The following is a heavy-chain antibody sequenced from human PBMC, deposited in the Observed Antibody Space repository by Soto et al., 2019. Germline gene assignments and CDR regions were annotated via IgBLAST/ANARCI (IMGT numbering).Heavy chain of an antibody. V-gene: IGHV1-2*02. CDR3: GSPRSGPSPEVGH. CDR1: VFSVGTTYC. Sequence: ASLKVSCKASVFSVGTTYCIHWVRRAPGQGLEWMGSINPNSGDTNYAQNFQGRVTMTRDTSISTAYMEVSSLTSDDTAVYYCGSPRSGPSPEVGHWGHRTVVTVSS. CDR2: INPNSGDT. D-gene: IGHD2-15*01. J-gene: IGHJ4*01.